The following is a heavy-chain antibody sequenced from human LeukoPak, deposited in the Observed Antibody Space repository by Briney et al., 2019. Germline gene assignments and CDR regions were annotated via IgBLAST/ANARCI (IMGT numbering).Heavy chain of an antibody. CDR3: ARLPGDSSGHFDY. CDR2: IYPGDSDT. D-gene: IGHD3-22*01. V-gene: IGHV5-51*01. J-gene: IGHJ4*02. Sequence: KDGESLKISCKGSGYRFTNYWIGWVRQTPGKGLEWMGIIYPGDSDTRYSPSFQGQVTISADKSISTAYLQWSSLKASDTAMYYCARLPGDSSGHFDYWGQGTLVTVSS. CDR1: GYRFTNYW.